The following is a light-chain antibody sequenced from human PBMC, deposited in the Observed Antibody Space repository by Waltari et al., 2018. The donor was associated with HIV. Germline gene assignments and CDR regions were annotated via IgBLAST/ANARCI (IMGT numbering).Light chain of an antibody. Sequence: SYELTQPPSLSVSPGQTATIPCPGDALPKQFAYWYQQKPGQAPLVVIYKDSGRPSGIPDRFSGSNSGTTVTLIISGVQAEDEADYYCESADSTGNYWAFGGGTKLTVL. CDR2: KDS. CDR3: ESADSTGNYWA. V-gene: IGLV3-25*03. CDR1: ALPKQF. J-gene: IGLJ2*01.